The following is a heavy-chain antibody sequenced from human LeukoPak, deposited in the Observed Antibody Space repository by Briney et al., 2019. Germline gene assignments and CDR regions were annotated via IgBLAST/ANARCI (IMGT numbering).Heavy chain of an antibody. Sequence: SETLSLTCTVSGGSISSGDFYWSWVRQPPGKALEWIGYIYFSGTTYYNPSLKSRINMSVDTYKNQFSLKLRSVTAADTAMCYCAGNTGWLQPFDYWGQGPLVTVSS. D-gene: IGHD3-10*01. V-gene: IGHV4-30-4*02. CDR1: GGSISSGDFY. CDR3: AGNTGWLQPFDY. CDR2: IYFSGTT. J-gene: IGHJ4*02.